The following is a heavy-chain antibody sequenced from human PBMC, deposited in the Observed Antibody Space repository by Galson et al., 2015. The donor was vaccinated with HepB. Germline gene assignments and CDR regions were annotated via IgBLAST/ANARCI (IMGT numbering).Heavy chain of an antibody. V-gene: IGHV3-53*01. J-gene: IGHJ3*02. D-gene: IGHD3-22*01. Sequence: SLRLSCAASGFTVSSDYMHWVRQAPGKGLEWVSVIYGDGATYYADSAKGRFTVSRDNSKNTLYRQMNSLRAEDTALYYCARAGPSHYFASTGYYFRHGFDICGQGTTVIVSS. CDR2: IYGDGAT. CDR3: ARAGPSHYFASTGYYFRHGFDI. CDR1: GFTVSSDY.